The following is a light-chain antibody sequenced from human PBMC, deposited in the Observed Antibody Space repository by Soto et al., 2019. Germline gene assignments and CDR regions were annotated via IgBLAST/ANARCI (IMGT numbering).Light chain of an antibody. Sequence: DVQMTQSPSSLSASVGDRFTITCRASQSISSYLNWYHQKPGKAPKLLIYAASSLQSGVPSRFSGSESGTDFTLTISSLQPEDFATYYCQQSYSTTITFGQGTRLEIK. CDR2: AAS. J-gene: IGKJ5*01. CDR3: QQSYSTTIT. V-gene: IGKV1-39*01. CDR1: QSISSY.